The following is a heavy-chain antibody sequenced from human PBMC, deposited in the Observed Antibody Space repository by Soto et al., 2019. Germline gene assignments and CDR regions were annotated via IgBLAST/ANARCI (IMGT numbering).Heavy chain of an antibody. Sequence: GGSVRLSCAASGFTFSSYWMHWVRQAPGKGLVWVSRINSDGSSTSYADSVKGRFTISRDNAKNTLYLQMNSLRAEDTAVYYCARDRRAAFEGTYYYDSSGYYLPDYWGQGTLVTVSS. CDR3: ARDRRAAFEGTYYYDSSGYYLPDY. D-gene: IGHD3-22*01. CDR1: GFTFSSYW. J-gene: IGHJ4*02. CDR2: INSDGSST. V-gene: IGHV3-74*01.